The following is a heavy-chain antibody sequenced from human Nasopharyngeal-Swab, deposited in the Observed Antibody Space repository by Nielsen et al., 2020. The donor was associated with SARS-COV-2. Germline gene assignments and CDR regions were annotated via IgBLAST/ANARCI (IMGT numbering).Heavy chain of an antibody. D-gene: IGHD6-19*01. Sequence: ASVTVSCKASGYIFSNYGISWVRQAPAHGLEWMGWISAYNGITHYAPKVQGRVTMTTDTSTTTAYMELRSLRSDDTAVYYCARDTGGSSGYYVYWGQGTLVTVSS. CDR2: ISAYNGIT. J-gene: IGHJ4*02. V-gene: IGHV1-18*01. CDR3: ARDTGGSSGYYVY. CDR1: GYIFSNYG.